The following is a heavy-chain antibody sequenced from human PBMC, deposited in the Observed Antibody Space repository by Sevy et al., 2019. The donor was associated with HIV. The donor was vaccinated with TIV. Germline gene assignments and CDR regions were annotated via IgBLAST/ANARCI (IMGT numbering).Heavy chain of an antibody. CDR3: TPAGFPNGGAEAFDI. CDR2: MKSKIDGGTI. D-gene: IGHD3-16*01. V-gene: IGHV3-15*01. J-gene: IGHJ3*02. Sequence: GGSLRLSCAASGFTFRIIYMNWVRQSPGKGLEWVGRMKSKIDGGTIDYAAPVKDRFTMSRDHSKNTLYLQMNSLKADDTAVYYCTPAGFPNGGAEAFDIWGQGTMVTVSS. CDR1: GFTFRIIY.